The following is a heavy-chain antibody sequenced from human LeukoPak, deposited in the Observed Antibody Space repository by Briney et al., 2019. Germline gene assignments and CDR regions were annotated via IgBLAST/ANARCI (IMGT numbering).Heavy chain of an antibody. D-gene: IGHD2-2*01. CDR1: GYTLTELS. J-gene: IGHJ4*02. Sequence: ASVKVSCKVSGYTLTELSMHWVRQAPGKGLEWVGGFDPEDGETIYAQKFQGRVTMTEDTSTDTAYMELSSLRSEDTAVYYCATDQVYRYCSSTSCPHHFDYWGQGTLVTVSS. V-gene: IGHV1-24*01. CDR3: ATDQVYRYCSSTSCPHHFDY. CDR2: FDPEDGET.